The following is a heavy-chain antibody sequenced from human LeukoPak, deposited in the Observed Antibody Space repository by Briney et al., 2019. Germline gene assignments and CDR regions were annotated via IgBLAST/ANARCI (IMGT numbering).Heavy chain of an antibody. D-gene: IGHD6-13*01. V-gene: IGHV3-15*01. CDR2: IKSKTDGGTT. CDR1: GFTFSNAW. CDR3: TTRIAAAGTDY. J-gene: IGHJ4*02. Sequence: PGGSLRLSCAASGFTFSNAWMSRVRQAPGKGLEWVGRIKSKTDGGTTDYAAPVKGRFTVSRDDSKNTLYLQMNSLKTEDTVVYYCTTRIAAAGTDYWGQGTLVTVSS.